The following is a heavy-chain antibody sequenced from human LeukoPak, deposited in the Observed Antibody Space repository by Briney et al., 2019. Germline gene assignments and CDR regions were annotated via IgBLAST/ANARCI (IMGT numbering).Heavy chain of an antibody. CDR2: IYSGGST. J-gene: IGHJ4*02. CDR3: ARDKTRGLGYSYSKSGNYFDY. D-gene: IGHD5-18*01. Sequence: GSLRLSCAASEFSVGSNYMTWVRQAPGKGLEWVSLIYSGGSTYYADSVKGRFTISRDNSKNTLYLQMNSLRAEDTAVYSCARDKTRGLGYSYSKSGNYFDYWGQGTLVTVSS. CDR1: EFSVGSNY. V-gene: IGHV3-66*01.